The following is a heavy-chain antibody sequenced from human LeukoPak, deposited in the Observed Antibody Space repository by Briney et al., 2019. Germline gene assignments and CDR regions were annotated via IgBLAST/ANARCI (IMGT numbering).Heavy chain of an antibody. CDR1: GGTFSSYA. CDR2: IIPIFGTA. D-gene: IGHD3-22*01. Sequence: SVKVSCKASGGTFSSYAISWVRQAPGQGLEWMGGIIPIFGTANYAQKFQGRVTITTDESTSTAYMELSSLRSEDTAVFYCARPFHYDSSGYRDAFDIWGQGTMVTVSS. J-gene: IGHJ3*02. V-gene: IGHV1-69*05. CDR3: ARPFHYDSSGYRDAFDI.